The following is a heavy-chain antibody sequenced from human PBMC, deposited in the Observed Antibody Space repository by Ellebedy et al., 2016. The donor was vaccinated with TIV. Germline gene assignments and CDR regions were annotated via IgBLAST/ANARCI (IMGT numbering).Heavy chain of an antibody. CDR2: IKQDGSEK. CDR3: ATGLGIRYGDYGKYFDY. CDR1: GFTFSSYW. J-gene: IGHJ4*02. V-gene: IGHV3-7*02. D-gene: IGHD4-17*01. Sequence: GESLKISCAASGFTFSSYWMSWVRQAPGKGLEWVANIKQDGSEKYYVDSVKGRFTISRDNAKNSLYLQMNSLRAEDTAVYYCATGLGIRYGDYGKYFDYWGQGTLVTVSS.